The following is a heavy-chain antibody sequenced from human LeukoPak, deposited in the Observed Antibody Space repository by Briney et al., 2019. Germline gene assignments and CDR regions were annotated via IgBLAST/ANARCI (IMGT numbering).Heavy chain of an antibody. V-gene: IGHV3-21*01. CDR2: ISSSSSYI. CDR3: ASDVDTAMVTIDY. CDR1: GFTFSSCS. D-gene: IGHD5-18*01. Sequence: TGGSLRLSCAASGFTFSSCSMNWVRQAPGKGLEWVSSISSSSSYIYYADSVKGRFTISRDNAKNSLYLQMNSLRAEDTAVYYCASDVDTAMVTIDYWGQGTLVTVSS. J-gene: IGHJ4*02.